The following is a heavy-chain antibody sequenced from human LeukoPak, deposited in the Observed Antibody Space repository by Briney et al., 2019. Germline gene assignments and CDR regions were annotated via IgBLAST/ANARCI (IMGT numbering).Heavy chain of an antibody. V-gene: IGHV1-18*01. CDR2: ISAYNGNT. Sequence: ASVNVSCKASGYTFASYDISWVRQAPGQGLEWLGWISAYNGNTNYAQKLQGRVTMTTDTSTSTAYMELRSLRSDDTAVYYCARDNYGDSDYWGQGTLVTVSS. J-gene: IGHJ4*02. CDR3: ARDNYGDSDY. D-gene: IGHD4-17*01. CDR1: GYTFASYD.